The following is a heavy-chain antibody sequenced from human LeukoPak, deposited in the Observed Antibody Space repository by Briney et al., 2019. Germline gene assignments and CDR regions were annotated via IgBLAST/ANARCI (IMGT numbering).Heavy chain of an antibody. CDR1: GFTFSSYA. Sequence: GGSLRLSCAASGFTFSSYAMSWVRQAPGKGLEWVSAISGSGGSTYYADSVKGRFTISRDNSKNTLYLQMNSLRAEDTAVYYCAKGPGWATGSNWFDPWGQGTLVTVSS. J-gene: IGHJ5*02. CDR2: ISGSGGST. V-gene: IGHV3-23*01. D-gene: IGHD5-12*01. CDR3: AKGPGWATGSNWFDP.